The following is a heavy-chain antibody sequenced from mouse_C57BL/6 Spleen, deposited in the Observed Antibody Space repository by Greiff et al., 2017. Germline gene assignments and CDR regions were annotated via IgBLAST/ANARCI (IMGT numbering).Heavy chain of an antibody. V-gene: IGHV5-17*01. Sequence: EVMLVESGGGLVKPGGSLKLSCAASGFTFSDYGMHWVRQAPEKGLEWVAYISSGSSTIYYADTVKGRFTISRDNAKNTLFLQMTSLRSEDTAMYYCAREVRRYWYFDVWGTGTTVTVSS. J-gene: IGHJ1*03. CDR1: GFTFSDYG. CDR3: AREVRRYWYFDV. CDR2: ISSGSSTI.